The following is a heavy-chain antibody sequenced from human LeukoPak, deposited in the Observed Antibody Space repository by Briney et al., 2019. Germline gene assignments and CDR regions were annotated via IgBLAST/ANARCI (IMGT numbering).Heavy chain of an antibody. Sequence: SETLSLTCTVSGGSISSSSYYWGWIRQPPGKGLEWIGSIYYSGSTYYNPSLKSRVTISVDTSKNQFSLKLSSETAADTAVYYCARHSDVGVVTAISYWGQGTLVTVSS. V-gene: IGHV4-39*01. CDR3: ARHSDVGVVTAISY. CDR1: GGSISSSSYY. D-gene: IGHD2-21*02. J-gene: IGHJ4*02. CDR2: IYYSGST.